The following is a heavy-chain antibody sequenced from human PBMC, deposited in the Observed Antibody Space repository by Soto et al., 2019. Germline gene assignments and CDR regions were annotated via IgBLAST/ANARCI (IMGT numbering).Heavy chain of an antibody. J-gene: IGHJ4*02. V-gene: IGHV4-61*01. Sequence: SETLSLTCTVSGGSVSSGSYYWSRIRQPPGKGLEWIGYIYYIGSTNYNPSLKSRVTISVDTSKNQFSLKLSSVTAADTAVYYCARAKDYGDFRDWGQGTLVTVSS. CDR2: IYYIGST. D-gene: IGHD4-17*01. CDR3: ARAKDYGDFRD. CDR1: GGSVSSGSYY.